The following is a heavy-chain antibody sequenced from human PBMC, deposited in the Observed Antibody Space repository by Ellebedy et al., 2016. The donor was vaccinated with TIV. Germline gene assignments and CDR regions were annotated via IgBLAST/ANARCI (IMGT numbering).Heavy chain of an antibody. Sequence: GSLRLSXAVYGGSFSGYYWSWIRQPPGKGLEWIGEINHSGSTNYNPSLKSRVTISVETSKNQFSLKLSSVTAADTAVYYCAREELGPKFDYWGQGTLVTVSS. D-gene: IGHD1-7*01. V-gene: IGHV4-34*01. CDR2: INHSGST. CDR3: AREELGPKFDY. J-gene: IGHJ4*02. CDR1: GGSFSGYY.